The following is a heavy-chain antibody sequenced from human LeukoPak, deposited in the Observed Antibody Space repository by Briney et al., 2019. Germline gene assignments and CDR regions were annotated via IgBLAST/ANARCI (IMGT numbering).Heavy chain of an antibody. J-gene: IGHJ4*02. D-gene: IGHD2-21*01. CDR1: GFTFSTYW. CDR3: AVRLVDY. Sequence: GGSLRLSCAASGFTFSTYWMTWVRQTPGKGLEWVANINQGGREIYYVDSVKGRFTISRDNAKNSLYLQMNSLRADDTAVYYCAVRLVDYWGQGTLVPVPS. CDR2: INQGGREI. V-gene: IGHV3-7*01.